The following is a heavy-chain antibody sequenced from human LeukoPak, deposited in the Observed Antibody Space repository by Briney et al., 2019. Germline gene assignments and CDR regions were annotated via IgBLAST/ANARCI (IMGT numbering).Heavy chain of an antibody. J-gene: IGHJ6*03. Sequence: PSETLSLTCTVSGGSTSSSSYYWGWIRQPPGTGLEWIETINYSGDTYYNPSLKSRVTISVDSSKNQFSLKLSSVTAADTAVYYCARAYYCSSTSCYPYYYYMDVWGKGTTVTVSS. CDR3: ARAYYCSSTSCYPYYYYMDV. CDR2: INYSGDT. CDR1: GGSTSSSSYY. D-gene: IGHD2-2*01. V-gene: IGHV4-39*07.